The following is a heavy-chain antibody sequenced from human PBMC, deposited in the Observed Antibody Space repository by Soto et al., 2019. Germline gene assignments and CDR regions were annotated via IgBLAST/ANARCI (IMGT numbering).Heavy chain of an antibody. Sequence: EVQLVESGGGLVQPGGSLRLSCAASGFTFSSYWMHWVRQAPGKGLVWVSRINSDGSSTSYADSVKGRFTISRDNAKNXLYLQMNSLRAEDTAVYYCARGGWCSGGSCYDFDYWGQGTVVTGSS. J-gene: IGHJ4*02. CDR3: ARGGWCSGGSCYDFDY. D-gene: IGHD2-15*01. CDR2: INSDGSST. V-gene: IGHV3-74*01. CDR1: GFTFSSYW.